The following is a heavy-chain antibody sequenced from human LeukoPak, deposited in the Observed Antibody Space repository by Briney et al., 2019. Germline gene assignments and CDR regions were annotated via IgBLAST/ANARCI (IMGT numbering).Heavy chain of an antibody. CDR3: ARGIAWGHFDI. V-gene: IGHV3-11*01. CDR1: GFSFSDFY. D-gene: IGHD6-13*01. Sequence: GGSLRLSCVGSGFSFSDFYMTWLRQAPGKGLEGVSFMSSSGVTIYYADSVKGRFTISRNNAKKSLYLQMSSLTAEDTALYYCARGIAWGHFDIWGRGTMVTVSS. J-gene: IGHJ3*02. CDR2: MSSSGVTI.